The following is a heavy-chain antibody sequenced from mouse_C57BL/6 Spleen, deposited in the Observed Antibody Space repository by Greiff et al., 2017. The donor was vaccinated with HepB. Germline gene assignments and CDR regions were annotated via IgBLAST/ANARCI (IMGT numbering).Heavy chain of an antibody. Sequence: VQLQQPGAELVRPGTSVKLSCKASGYTFTSYWMHWVKQRPGQGLEWIGVIDPSDSYTNYNQKFKGKATLTVDTSSSTAYMQLSSLTSEDSAVYYCARDLYWGQGTLVTVSA. V-gene: IGHV1-59*01. CDR1: GYTFTSYW. CDR2: IDPSDSYT. J-gene: IGHJ3*01. CDR3: ARDLY.